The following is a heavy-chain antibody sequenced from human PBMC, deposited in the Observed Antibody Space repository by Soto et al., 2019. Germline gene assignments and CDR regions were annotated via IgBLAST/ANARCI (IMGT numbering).Heavy chain of an antibody. CDR1: GYTFTSYA. V-gene: IGHV1-3*01. CDR2: INAGNGNT. Sequence: ASVKVSCKASGYTFTSYAMHWVRQAPGQRLEWMGWINAGNGNTKYSQKFQGRVTITRDTSASTAYMELSSLRSEDTAVYYCASRIAVAGTSTFETKYYYYGMDVWGQGTTVTVSS. J-gene: IGHJ6*02. CDR3: ASRIAVAGTSTFETKYYYYGMDV. D-gene: IGHD6-19*01.